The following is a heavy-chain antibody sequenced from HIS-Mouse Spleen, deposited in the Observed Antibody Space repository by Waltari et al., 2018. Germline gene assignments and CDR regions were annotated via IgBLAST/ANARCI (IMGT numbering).Heavy chain of an antibody. CDR3: AREFSGSAFDI. D-gene: IGHD3-22*01. CDR1: GGTFSSYA. J-gene: IGHJ3*02. CDR2: IIPIFGTA. Sequence: QVQLVQSGAEGKKPGASVKVYCKASGGTFSSYAISWVRQAPGQGLVGRGGIIPIFGTANYAQKFQGRVTITADESTSTAYMELSSLRSEDTAVYYCAREFSGSAFDIWGQGTMVTVSS. V-gene: IGHV1-69*01.